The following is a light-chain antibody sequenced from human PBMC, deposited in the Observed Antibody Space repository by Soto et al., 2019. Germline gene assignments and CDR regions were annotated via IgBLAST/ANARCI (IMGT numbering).Light chain of an antibody. V-gene: IGKV3-15*01. CDR3: QQYNKWPPVT. CDR2: AAS. CDR1: QSVSFN. J-gene: IGKJ4*01. Sequence: DIVMTQSPATLSVSPGERATLSCRASQSVSFNLAWYQLKPGQAPRLLIYAASTRAAGIPTRFSGSGSGTEFTLTISSLQSEDCAVYYCQQYNKWPPVTFGGGTKVEIK.